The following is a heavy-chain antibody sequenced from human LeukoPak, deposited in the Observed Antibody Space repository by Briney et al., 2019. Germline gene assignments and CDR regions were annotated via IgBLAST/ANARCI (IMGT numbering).Heavy chain of an antibody. V-gene: IGHV1-18*01. D-gene: IGHD3-10*01. Sequence: ASVKVSCKASGYTFTSYGISWVRQAPGQGLEWMGWISAYNGNTNYAQKLQGRVTMTTDTSTSTAYMELRSLRSDDTAVYYCARGPPFISMGGSGSYYNPRPPDYWGQGTLVTVSS. CDR3: ARGPPFISMGGSGSYYNPRPPDY. J-gene: IGHJ4*02. CDR1: GYTFTSYG. CDR2: ISAYNGNT.